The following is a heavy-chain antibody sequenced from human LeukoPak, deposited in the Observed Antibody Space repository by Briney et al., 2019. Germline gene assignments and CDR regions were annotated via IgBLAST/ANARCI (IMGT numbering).Heavy chain of an antibody. D-gene: IGHD3-3*01. CDR2: ISYDGSNK. CDR1: GFTFSSYA. Sequence: GRSLRLSCAASGFTFSSYAMHWVRKAPGTGLEWVAVISYDGSNKYYEDSVKGRFTISRDNSKNTLYLQMNSLRAEDTAVYNCARVPVRFLDPLGSGFDPWGQGTLVTVSS. J-gene: IGHJ5*02. V-gene: IGHV3-30-3*01. CDR3: ARVPVRFLDPLGSGFDP.